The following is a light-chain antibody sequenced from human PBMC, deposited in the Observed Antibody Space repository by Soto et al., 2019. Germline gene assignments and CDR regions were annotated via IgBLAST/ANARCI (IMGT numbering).Light chain of an antibody. CDR1: HSVSSN. J-gene: IGKJ1*01. V-gene: IGKV3-15*01. Sequence: DILMTQSPATLSLSPGEKATLSCTASHSVSSNLAWYQQKPGQSPRLLIYGASTRATDIPARFSGSGSGTDFTLTISRLEPEDFAVYYCQQYGTSPRTFGQGTKVDIK. CDR2: GAS. CDR3: QQYGTSPRT.